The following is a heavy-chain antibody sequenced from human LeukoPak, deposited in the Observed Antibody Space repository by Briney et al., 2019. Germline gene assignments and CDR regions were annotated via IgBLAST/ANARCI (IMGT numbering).Heavy chain of an antibody. J-gene: IGHJ6*02. CDR2: ISGSGGST. V-gene: IGHV3-23*01. D-gene: IGHD2-2*01. Sequence: GGSLRLSCAASGFTFSSYAMSWVRQAPGKGLEWVSAISGSGGSTYYADSVKGRFTISRDNSKNTLYLQMNSLRAEDTAVYYCARDSPEGIVVPAALNYYGMDVWGQGTTVTVSS. CDR3: ARDSPEGIVVPAALNYYGMDV. CDR1: GFTFSSYA.